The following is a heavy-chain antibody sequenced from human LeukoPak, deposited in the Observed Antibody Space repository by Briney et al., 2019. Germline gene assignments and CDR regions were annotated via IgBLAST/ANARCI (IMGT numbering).Heavy chain of an antibody. CDR2: IYYSGST. V-gene: IGHV4-30-4*01. CDR1: GGSISSGDYY. J-gene: IGHJ4*02. CDR3: ARGMSMVRGVIGD. D-gene: IGHD3-10*01. Sequence: PSQTLSLTCTVSGGSISSGDYYWSWIRRPPGKGLEWIGYIYYSGSTYYNPSLKSRVTISVDTSKNQFSLKLSSVTAADTAVYYCARGMSMVRGVIGDWGQGTLVTVSS.